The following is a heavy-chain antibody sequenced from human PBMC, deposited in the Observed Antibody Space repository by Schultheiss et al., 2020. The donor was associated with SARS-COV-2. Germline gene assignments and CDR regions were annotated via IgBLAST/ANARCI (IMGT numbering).Heavy chain of an antibody. V-gene: IGHV3-23*01. CDR1: GFTFSSYA. CDR2: ISGSGGST. CDR3: AEGYYDRGAFDI. Sequence: GGSLRLSCAASGFTFSSYAMSWVRQAPGKGLEWVSAISGSGGSTYYADSVKGRFTISRDNSKNMLYLQMNSLRAEDTAVYYCAEGYYDRGAFDIWGQGTMVTVSS. J-gene: IGHJ3*02. D-gene: IGHD3-10*02.